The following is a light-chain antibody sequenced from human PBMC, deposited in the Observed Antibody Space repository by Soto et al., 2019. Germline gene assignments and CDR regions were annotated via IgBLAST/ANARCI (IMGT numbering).Light chain of an antibody. J-gene: IGKJ1*01. CDR3: QQYSKWPIT. Sequence: EIVMTQSPATLSVSPGERATLSCMASQSVSSNLAWYQQKPGQAPRLLIYGASTRATDIPARFSGSGSGTEFTLTISSLQSEDFAVYYCQQYSKWPITFGQGTKVDIK. V-gene: IGKV3-15*01. CDR1: QSVSSN. CDR2: GAS.